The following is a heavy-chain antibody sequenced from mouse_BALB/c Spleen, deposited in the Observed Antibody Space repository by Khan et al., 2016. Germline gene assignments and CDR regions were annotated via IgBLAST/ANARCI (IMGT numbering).Heavy chain of an antibody. J-gene: IGHJ3*01. Sequence: EVQLQESGPGLVKPSQSLSLTCTVTGYSITSDYAWNWIRQFPGNKLEWMGYIYYSGSTSYNPSLKSRISITRDTSKNQFFLQLNSVTTEDTAIYYCARLERAWFAYWGQGTLVTVSA. V-gene: IGHV3-2*02. CDR3: ARLERAWFAY. CDR2: IYYSGST. CDR1: GYSITSDYA.